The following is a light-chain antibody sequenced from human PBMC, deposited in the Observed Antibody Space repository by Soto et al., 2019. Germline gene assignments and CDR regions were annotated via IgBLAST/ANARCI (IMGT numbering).Light chain of an antibody. CDR2: GAS. CDR1: QSVSSN. J-gene: IGKJ2*01. V-gene: IGKV3-15*01. CDR3: QQYNNWPYT. Sequence: EIVMTQSPATLSVSPGERATLSCRASQSVSSNLAWYQQKPGQAPRLLIYGASTRATGIPARFSGSGSGTEFTLTISSLQSEDLAVYYCQQYNNWPYTFGQRTKLEIK.